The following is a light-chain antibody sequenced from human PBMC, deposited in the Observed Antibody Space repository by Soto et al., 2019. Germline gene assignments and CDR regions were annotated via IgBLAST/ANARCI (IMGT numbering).Light chain of an antibody. CDR2: GAS. V-gene: IGKV3-20*01. CDR3: QQYGSSPMYT. CDR1: QSVRSNY. J-gene: IGKJ2*01. Sequence: EIVLTQSPGTLSLSPGERATLSCRASQSVRSNYLAWYQQKPGQAPRLLIYGASSRATGIPDRFSGSGSGTDFTLTISRLEPEDLAVYYCQQYGSSPMYTFGQGTKVDTK.